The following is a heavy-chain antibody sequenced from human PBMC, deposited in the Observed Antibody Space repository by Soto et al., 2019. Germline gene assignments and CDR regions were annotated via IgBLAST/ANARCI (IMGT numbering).Heavy chain of an antibody. J-gene: IGHJ4*02. CDR3: ARTGETVTKDY. CDR1: GGSISSSSYY. CDR2: IYYSGST. Sequence: PSETLSLTCTVSGGSISSSSYYWGWIRQPPGKGLEWIGSIYYSGSTYYNPSLKSRVTISVDTSKNQFSLKLSSVTAADTAVYYCARTGETVTKDYWGQGTLVTVSS. D-gene: IGHD4-17*01. V-gene: IGHV4-39*01.